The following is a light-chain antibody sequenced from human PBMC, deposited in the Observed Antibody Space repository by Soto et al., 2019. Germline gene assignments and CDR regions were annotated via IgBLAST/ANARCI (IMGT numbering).Light chain of an antibody. CDR1: QSVLYSSNNKNY. V-gene: IGKV4-1*01. CDR3: QQYYSTPLT. CDR2: WAS. Sequence: DIVMTQSPDSLAVSLGERATINCKSSQSVLYSSNNKNYLAWYQQKPGQPPKLLIYWASTRESGVPDRFSGSGSGTDFTLTISSLQAEDVAVYYCQQYYSTPLTFGPGNKVDIQ. J-gene: IGKJ3*01.